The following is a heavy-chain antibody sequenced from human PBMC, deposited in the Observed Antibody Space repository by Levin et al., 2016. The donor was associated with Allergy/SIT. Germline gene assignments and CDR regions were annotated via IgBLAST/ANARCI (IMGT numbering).Heavy chain of an antibody. CDR1: GFTFSTYW. Sequence: GESLKISCVASGFTFSTYWMNWVRQVPGKGLVWVARINNDGSSARYADSVKGRFTVSRDNAENTLFLQMNSLSDEDTGVFYCVREWQAAFDIWGQGTVGHRLF. J-gene: IGHJ3*02. D-gene: IGHD5-12*01. CDR3: VREWQAAFDI. V-gene: IGHV3-74*01. CDR2: INNDGSSA.